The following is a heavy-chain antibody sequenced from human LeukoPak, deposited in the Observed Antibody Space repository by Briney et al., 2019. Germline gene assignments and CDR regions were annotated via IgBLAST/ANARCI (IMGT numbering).Heavy chain of an antibody. V-gene: IGHV4-59*01. CDR1: GGSISSYY. CDR3: ARATFQNYVDY. CDR2: IYYSGST. Sequence: SETLSLTCTVSGGSISSYYWSWIRQPPGKGLEWIGYIYYSGSTNYNPSLKSRVTTSVDTSKNQFSLKLSSVTAADTAVYYCARATFQNYVDYWGQGTLVTVSS. D-gene: IGHD3-3*02. J-gene: IGHJ4*02.